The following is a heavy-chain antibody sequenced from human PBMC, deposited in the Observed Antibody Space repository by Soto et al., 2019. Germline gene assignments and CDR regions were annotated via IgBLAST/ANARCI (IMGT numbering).Heavy chain of an antibody. CDR1: GFTFSSYA. J-gene: IGHJ6*02. Sequence: VQLVESGGGVVQPGRSLRLSCAASGFTFSSYAMHWVRQAPGKGLEWVAVISYDGSNKYYADSVKGRFTISRDNSKNTLYLQMNSLRAEDTAVYYCARDLMYSSGWSYYYGMDVWGRGTTVTVSS. D-gene: IGHD6-19*01. V-gene: IGHV3-30-3*01. CDR2: ISYDGSNK. CDR3: ARDLMYSSGWSYYYGMDV.